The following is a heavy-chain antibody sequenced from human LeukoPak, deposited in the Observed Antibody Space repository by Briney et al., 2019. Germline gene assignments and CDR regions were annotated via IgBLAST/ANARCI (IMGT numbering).Heavy chain of an antibody. CDR2: IRYDGTNR. Sequence: PGGSLRLSCAASGFTFSGSGMHWVRQAPGKGLEWVTFIRYDGTNRYYAASVKGRFTLSRDNSKNTVYLQMNSLRGEDTAVYYCAKDLLPGFDSWGQGTLVTVSS. CDR3: AKDLLPGFDS. J-gene: IGHJ4*02. CDR1: GFTFSGSG. V-gene: IGHV3-30*02.